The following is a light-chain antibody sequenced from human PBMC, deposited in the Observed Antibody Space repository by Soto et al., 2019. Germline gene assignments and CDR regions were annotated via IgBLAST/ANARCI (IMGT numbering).Light chain of an antibody. Sequence: IVLTQSPGTLSLSPGERATLSCRASQSVSSSYLAWYPLKPGQAPRLLIFGASSRDTGIPDRFSGSGSGTDFILTISRLEPEDFAVYYCQQYGSSPWTFGQGTKVEIK. CDR1: QSVSSSY. CDR2: GAS. CDR3: QQYGSSPWT. V-gene: IGKV3-20*01. J-gene: IGKJ1*01.